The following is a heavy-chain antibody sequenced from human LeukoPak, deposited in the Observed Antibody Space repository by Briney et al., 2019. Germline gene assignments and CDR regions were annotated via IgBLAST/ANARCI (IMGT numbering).Heavy chain of an antibody. CDR2: IYYSGST. J-gene: IGHJ3*02. D-gene: IGHD1-14*01. V-gene: IGHV4-31*03. CDR3: ARVPYRRKEAFDI. Sequence: PSQTLSLTCTVSGGSISSGGYYWSWIRQHPGKGLEWIGYIYYSGSTYYNPSLKSRVTISVDTSKNQFSLKLSSVTAADTAVYYCARVPYRRKEAFDIWGQGTMVTVSS. CDR1: GGSISSGGYY.